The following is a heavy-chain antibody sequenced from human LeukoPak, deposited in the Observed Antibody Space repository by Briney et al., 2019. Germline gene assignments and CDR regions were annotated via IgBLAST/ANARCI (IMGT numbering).Heavy chain of an antibody. Sequence: GGSLRLSCAASGFTFSSYAMSWVRQAPGKGLEWVSAISGSGPYTYYADSVKGRFTISRDNAKNSLYLQMNSLRAEDTAVYYCARSKGGGSIAARLVYYYYYMDVWGKGTTVTVSS. J-gene: IGHJ6*03. CDR1: GFTFSSYA. D-gene: IGHD6-6*01. V-gene: IGHV3-23*01. CDR2: ISGSGPYT. CDR3: ARSKGGGSIAARLVYYYYYMDV.